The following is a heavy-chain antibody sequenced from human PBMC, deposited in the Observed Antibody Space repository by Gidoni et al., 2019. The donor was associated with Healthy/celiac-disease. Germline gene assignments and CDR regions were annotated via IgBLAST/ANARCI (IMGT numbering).Heavy chain of an antibody. J-gene: IGHJ3*02. Sequence: HWVRQAPGQGLEWMGIINPSGGSTSYAQKFQGRVTMTRDTSTSTVYMELSSLRSEDTAVYYCARESTLQSAFDIWGQGTMVTVSS. CDR3: ARESTLQSAFDI. D-gene: IGHD1-1*01. CDR2: INPSGGST. V-gene: IGHV1-46*01.